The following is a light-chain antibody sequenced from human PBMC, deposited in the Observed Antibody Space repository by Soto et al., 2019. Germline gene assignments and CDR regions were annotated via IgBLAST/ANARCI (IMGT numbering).Light chain of an antibody. CDR1: QSVSSSY. V-gene: IGKV3-20*01. CDR3: QQYGSSSGIT. CDR2: GAS. Sequence: EMVLTQSPGTLSLSPGERATLSCRASQSVSSSYLVWYQQKPGQAPRLLIYGASSRATGIPDRFSGSGSGTDFTLTISRLEPEDFAVYYCQQYGSSSGITFGQGTRLEIK. J-gene: IGKJ5*01.